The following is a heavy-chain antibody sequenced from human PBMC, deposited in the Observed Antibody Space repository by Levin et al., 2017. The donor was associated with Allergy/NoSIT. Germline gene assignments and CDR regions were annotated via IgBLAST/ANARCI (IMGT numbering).Heavy chain of an antibody. Sequence: LSLTCAASGFTFSSYWMTWVRQAPGKGLEWVATIKPDGGDKFFVDSVRGRFTISRDNAKNSLYLQMGNLRVEDTAVYYCAREGNVPPHYWGQGTLVTVSS. CDR3: AREGNVPPHY. CDR2: IKPDGGDK. V-gene: IGHV3-7*01. D-gene: IGHD2-2*01. CDR1: GFTFSSYW. J-gene: IGHJ4*02.